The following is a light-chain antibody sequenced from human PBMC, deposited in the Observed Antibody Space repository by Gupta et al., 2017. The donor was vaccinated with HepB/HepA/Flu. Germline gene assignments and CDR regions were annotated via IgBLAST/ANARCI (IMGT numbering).Light chain of an antibody. V-gene: IGKV1-5*03. CDR3: QQYNSYSPGYT. CDR2: KAS. CDR1: QSISSW. J-gene: IGKJ2*01. Sequence: DIQMTQSPSTLSASVGDRVTITCRASQSISSWLAWYQQIPGKDPKLLIYKASSLESGVPSRFSGSGSGTEFTLTISSRQPDDFATYYCQQYNSYSPGYTFGQGTKLEIK.